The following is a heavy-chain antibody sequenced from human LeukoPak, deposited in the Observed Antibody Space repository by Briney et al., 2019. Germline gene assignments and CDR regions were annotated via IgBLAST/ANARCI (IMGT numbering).Heavy chain of an antibody. V-gene: IGHV3-74*01. D-gene: IGHD3-16*01. Sequence: GGSLRLSCAASGFTFSSYWMHWVRKAPGKGLVWVSRINSDGSSTTYADSVKGRFTISRDNAKNTLYLQMNSLRAEDMAVYYCARGKGGDFQHWGQGTLVTVSS. CDR2: INSDGSST. CDR3: ARGKGGDFQH. CDR1: GFTFSSYW. J-gene: IGHJ1*01.